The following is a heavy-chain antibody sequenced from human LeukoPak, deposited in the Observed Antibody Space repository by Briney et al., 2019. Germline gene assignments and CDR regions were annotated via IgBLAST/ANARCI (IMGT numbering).Heavy chain of an antibody. CDR1: GFTFSSYW. D-gene: IGHD5-24*01. CDR3: AREGYNSGY. V-gene: IGHV3-7*01. CDR2: IKQHGSEK. Sequence: PGGTLRLSCAASGFTFSSYWMSGVRQAPAKGLVWVANIKQHGSEKYYVDSVKGRFTISRDNAKNSLYLQMNSLRAEDTAVYYCAREGYNSGYWGQGTLVTVSS. J-gene: IGHJ4*02.